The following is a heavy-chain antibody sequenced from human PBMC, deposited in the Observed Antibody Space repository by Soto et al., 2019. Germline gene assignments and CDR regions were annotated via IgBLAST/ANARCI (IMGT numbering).Heavy chain of an antibody. CDR2: INHSGST. D-gene: IGHD3-9*01. J-gene: IGHJ6*03. Sequence: SETLSLTCAVYGGSFSGYYWSWIRQPPGKGLEWIGEINHSGSTNYNPSLKSRVTISVDTSKNQFSLKLSSVTAADTAVYYCARTFINYDILTGYYKAPYYYYYMDVWGKGTTVTVSS. V-gene: IGHV4-34*01. CDR1: GGSFSGYY. CDR3: ARTFINYDILTGYYKAPYYYYYMDV.